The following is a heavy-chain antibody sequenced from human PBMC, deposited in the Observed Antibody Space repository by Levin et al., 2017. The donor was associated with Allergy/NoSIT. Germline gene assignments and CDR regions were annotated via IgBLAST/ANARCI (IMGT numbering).Heavy chain of an antibody. V-gene: IGHV3-30*18. Sequence: SCAASGFTFSSYGMHWVRQAPGKGLEWVAVISYDGSNKYYADSVKGRFTISRDNSKNTLCLQMNSLRAEDTAVYYCAKDYDDSSGYLFDYWGQGTLVTVSS. CDR3: AKDYDDSSGYLFDY. CDR1: GFTFSSYG. D-gene: IGHD3-22*01. J-gene: IGHJ4*02. CDR2: ISYDGSNK.